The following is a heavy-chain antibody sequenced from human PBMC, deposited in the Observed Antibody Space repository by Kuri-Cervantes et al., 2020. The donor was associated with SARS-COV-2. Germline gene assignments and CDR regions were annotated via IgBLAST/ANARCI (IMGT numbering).Heavy chain of an antibody. D-gene: IGHD3-22*01. Sequence: GESLKISCAASGFTFSSYSMNWVRQAPGEGLEWVSSISSSSSYIYYADSVKGRFTISRDNAKNSLYLQMNSLRAEDTAVYYCARDSSGYYRLDYWGQGTLVTVSS. CDR3: ARDSSGYYRLDY. CDR2: ISSSSSYI. CDR1: GFTFSSYS. V-gene: IGHV3-21*01. J-gene: IGHJ4*02.